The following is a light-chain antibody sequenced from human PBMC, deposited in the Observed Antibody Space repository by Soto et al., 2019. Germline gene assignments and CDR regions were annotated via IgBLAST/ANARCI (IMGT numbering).Light chain of an antibody. V-gene: IGLV2-14*01. CDR3: CSYTTSNTRQIV. CDR1: SSDVGGYNY. Sequence: QSALTQPASVSGSPGQSITISCTGISSDVGGYNYVSWYQQHPGKAPKFMIYDVSNRPSAVSNRFSGSKSGNTASLTISGLQAEDEADYYCCSYTTSNTRQIVFGTGTKLTVL. CDR2: DVS. J-gene: IGLJ1*01.